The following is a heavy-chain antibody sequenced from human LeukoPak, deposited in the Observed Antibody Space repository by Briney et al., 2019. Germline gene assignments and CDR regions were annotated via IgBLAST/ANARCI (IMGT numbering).Heavy chain of an antibody. J-gene: IGHJ4*02. CDR2: INHSGST. CDR3: ARANYDFWSGYYSPLDY. Sequence: PSETLSLTCTVSGYSISSGYYWGWIRQPPGKGLEWIGEINHSGSTNYNPSLKSRVTISVDTSKNQFSLKLSSVTAADTAVYYCARANYDFWSGYYSPLDYWGQGTLVTVSS. D-gene: IGHD3-3*01. V-gene: IGHV4-38-2*02. CDR1: GYSISSGYY.